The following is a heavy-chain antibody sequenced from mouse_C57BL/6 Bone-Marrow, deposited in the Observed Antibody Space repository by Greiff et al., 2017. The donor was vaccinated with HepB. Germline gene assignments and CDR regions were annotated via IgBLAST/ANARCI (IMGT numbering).Heavy chain of an antibody. V-gene: IGHV5-4*01. D-gene: IGHD2-4*01. CDR3: ARERGFYYDYGFAY. CDR1: GFTFSSYA. J-gene: IGHJ3*01. CDR2: ISDGGSYT. Sequence: EVQGVESGGGLVKPGGSLKLSCAASGFTFSSYAMSWVRQTPEKRLEWVATISDGGSYTYYPDNVKGRFTISRDNAKNNLYLQMSHLKSEDTAMYYCARERGFYYDYGFAYWGQGTLVTVSA.